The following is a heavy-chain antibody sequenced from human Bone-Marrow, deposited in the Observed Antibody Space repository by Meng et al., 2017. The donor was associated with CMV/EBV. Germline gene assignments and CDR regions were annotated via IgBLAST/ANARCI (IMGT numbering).Heavy chain of an antibody. V-gene: IGHV1-2*02. D-gene: IGHD6-13*01. J-gene: IGHJ4*02. CDR2: INPNSGGT. CDR1: GYTFTGYY. CDR3: ARALNKAAAGKY. Sequence: ASVKVSCKASGYTFTGYYMHWVRQAPGQGLEWMGWINPNSGGTNYAQKFQGRVTMTRDTSINTAYMELSRLRSDDTAVYYCARALNKAAAGKYWGQGTLVTVSS.